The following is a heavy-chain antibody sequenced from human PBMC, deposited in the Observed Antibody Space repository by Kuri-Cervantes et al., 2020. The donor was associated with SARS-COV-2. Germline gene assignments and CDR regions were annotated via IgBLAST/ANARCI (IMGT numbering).Heavy chain of an antibody. J-gene: IGHJ4*02. CDR1: GGSISSSGHY. CDR3: WRHHRYCKFDY. CDR2: IYFSGST. D-gene: IGHD2-21*02. V-gene: IGHV4-39*01. Sequence: GSLRLSCIVSGGSISSSGHYWGWLRQTPGKGLEWIGSIYFSGSTYYTPSLKSRVTISVDTSKNQFSLKLTSVTATDTAVYYCWRHHRYCKFDYWGQGTLVTVSS.